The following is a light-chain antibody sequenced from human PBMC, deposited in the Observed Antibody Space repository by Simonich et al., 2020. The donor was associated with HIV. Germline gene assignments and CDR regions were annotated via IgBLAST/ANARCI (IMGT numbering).Light chain of an antibody. J-gene: IGKJ2*01. CDR2: GAS. V-gene: IGKV3-15*01. Sequence: EIVMTQSPATLSVSPGARATLPCRASQSVSTNLAWYQQKPGQAPRLLIYGASTRATGIPARFSGSGSGRDFTLTISNMHSEDFAVYYCQQYNNWPLLFGQGTKLEIK. CDR1: QSVSTN. CDR3: QQYNNWPLL.